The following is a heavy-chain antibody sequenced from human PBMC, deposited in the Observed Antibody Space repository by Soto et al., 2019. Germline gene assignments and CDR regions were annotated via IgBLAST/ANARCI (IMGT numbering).Heavy chain of an antibody. V-gene: IGHV4-34*01. CDR2: INHSGST. CDR3: ARGLAYYDFWSGLRGNWFDP. D-gene: IGHD3-3*01. J-gene: IGHJ5*02. CDR1: GGSFSGYY. Sequence: QVQLQQWGAGLLKPSETLSLTCAVYGGSFSGYYWSWIRQPPGKGLEWIGEINHSGSTNYNPSLKSRVTISVDTSKNQFALKLSSVTAADTAVYYCARGLAYYDFWSGLRGNWFDPWGQGTLVNVSS.